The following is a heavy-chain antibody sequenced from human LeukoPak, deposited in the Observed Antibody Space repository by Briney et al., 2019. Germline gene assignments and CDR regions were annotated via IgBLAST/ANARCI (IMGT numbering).Heavy chain of an antibody. CDR3: ARLDMLVGATDYAPYFDY. Sequence: GESLKISCKGSGYSFTSYWIGWVRQMPGKGLEWMGIIYPGDSDTRYSPSFQGQVTISADKSISTAYLQWSSLKASDTAMYYCARLDMLVGATDYAPYFDYWGQGTLVTVSS. CDR1: GYSFTSYW. CDR2: IYPGDSDT. V-gene: IGHV5-51*01. J-gene: IGHJ4*02. D-gene: IGHD1-26*01.